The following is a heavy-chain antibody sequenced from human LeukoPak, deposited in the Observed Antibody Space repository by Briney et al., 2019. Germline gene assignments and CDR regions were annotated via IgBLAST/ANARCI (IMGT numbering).Heavy chain of an antibody. CDR1: GFTFSSHV. J-gene: IGHJ5*02. V-gene: IGHV3-23*01. CDR2: ISASGGTT. CDR3: AGYCSTTSCYSSPNWFDP. D-gene: IGHD2-2*01. Sequence: PGGSLRLSCAASGFTFSSHVVSWVRQAPGKGLEWVSGISASGGTTYYADSVKGRFTISRDNSKNTLYLQMNSLRAEDTAVYYCAGYCSTTSCYSSPNWFDPWGQGTLVTVSS.